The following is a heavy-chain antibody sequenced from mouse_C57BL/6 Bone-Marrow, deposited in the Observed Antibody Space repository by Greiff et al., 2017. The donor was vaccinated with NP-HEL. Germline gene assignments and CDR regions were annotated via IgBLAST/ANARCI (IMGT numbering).Heavy chain of an antibody. D-gene: IGHD2-2*01. Sequence: VQLKESGGGLVKPGGSLKLSCAASGFTFSDYGMHWVRQAPEKGLEWVAYISSGSSTIYYADTVKGRFTISRDNAKNTLFLQMTSLRSEDTAMYYCARKVTKGPDIAYWGQGTLVTVSA. V-gene: IGHV5-17*01. J-gene: IGHJ3*01. CDR3: ARKVTKGPDIAY. CDR2: ISSGSSTI. CDR1: GFTFSDYG.